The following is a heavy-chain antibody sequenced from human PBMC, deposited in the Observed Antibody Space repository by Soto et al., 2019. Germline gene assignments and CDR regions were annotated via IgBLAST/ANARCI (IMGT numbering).Heavy chain of an antibody. J-gene: IGHJ5*02. CDR1: GFTFSSYS. CDR3: ARAPGLRGWFDP. CDR2: ISSSSSTI. Sequence: PGGSLRLSCAASGFTFSSYSMNWVRQAPGKGLEWVSYISSSSSTIYYADSVKGRFTISRDNAKKSLYLQMNSLRDEDTAVYYCARAPGLRGWFDPWGQGTLATVYS. D-gene: IGHD3-10*01. V-gene: IGHV3-48*02.